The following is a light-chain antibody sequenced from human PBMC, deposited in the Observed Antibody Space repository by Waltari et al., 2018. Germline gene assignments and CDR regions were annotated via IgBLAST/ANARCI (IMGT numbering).Light chain of an antibody. Sequence: DIQMTQSQSSVSASVGDRVTITCRASQGIGSWLAWYQQKPGKAPKLLIYAAVNLQSGVPSRFSGSGSGTDFTLTISDLQPEDFATYFCQQASGFPRTFGQGTKVEIK. CDR2: AAV. CDR1: QGIGSW. CDR3: QQASGFPRT. J-gene: IGKJ1*01. V-gene: IGKV1-12*01.